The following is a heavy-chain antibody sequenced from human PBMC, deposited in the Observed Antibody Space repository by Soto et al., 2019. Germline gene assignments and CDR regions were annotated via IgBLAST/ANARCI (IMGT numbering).Heavy chain of an antibody. D-gene: IGHD2-2*02. V-gene: IGHV3-7*04. CDR2: IKQDGSEK. J-gene: IGHJ4*02. Sequence: EVQLVEAGGGLVQPGGSLRLSCAASGFTFSRYWMNWVRQAPGKGLEWVANIKQDGSEKYYEDSVTGRFTISRDNAKNSLFLQMSSLRGEDTAVYYCARSLRYCNGTNCYTVLDYWGQGTLVTVSS. CDR1: GFTFSRYW. CDR3: ARSLRYCNGTNCYTVLDY.